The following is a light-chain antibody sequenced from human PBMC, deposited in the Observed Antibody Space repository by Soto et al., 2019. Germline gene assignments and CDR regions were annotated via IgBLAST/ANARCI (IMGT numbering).Light chain of an antibody. CDR1: SSDVGVYNF. V-gene: IGLV2-8*01. CDR3: ISYTVSNTYV. Sequence: QSSLTQPPSASGSPGQSVTISCTGTSSDVGVYNFVSWYQQHPGKAPKLIIYDVSQRSSGVPDRFSGSKSGNTASLTVSGLQAEDEADYYCISYTVSNTYVFGSGTKLTVL. CDR2: DVS. J-gene: IGLJ1*01.